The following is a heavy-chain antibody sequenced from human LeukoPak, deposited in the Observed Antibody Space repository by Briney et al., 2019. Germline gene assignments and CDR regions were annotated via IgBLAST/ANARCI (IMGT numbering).Heavy chain of an antibody. CDR2: ISSGDST. CDR1: GFTFSTYA. Sequence: PGGSLRLSCAASGFTFSTYAVSWVRQAPGKGLEWVSAISSGDSTYFADSVKGRFTISRENSKNTLYLQMSSLRAEDTAEYYCAKEIAVVGKGVFDIWGHGTMVTVSS. CDR3: AKEIAVVGKGVFDI. D-gene: IGHD6-19*01. V-gene: IGHV3-23*01. J-gene: IGHJ3*02.